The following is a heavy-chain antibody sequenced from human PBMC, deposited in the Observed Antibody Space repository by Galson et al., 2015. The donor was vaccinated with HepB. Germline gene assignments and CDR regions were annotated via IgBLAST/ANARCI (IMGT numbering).Heavy chain of an antibody. CDR2: MNPNSGNT. Sequence: SVKVSCKASAYTFTIYDINWVRQATGQGPEWMGWMNPNSGNTGYAQKFQGRVSMTRNSATSTAYMELSSLRSEDTAVYYCARGPRNWGFDYWLQATLVTVSS. D-gene: IGHD7-27*01. CDR3: ARGPRNWGFDY. V-gene: IGHV1-8*01. J-gene: IGHJ4*02. CDR1: AYTFTIYD.